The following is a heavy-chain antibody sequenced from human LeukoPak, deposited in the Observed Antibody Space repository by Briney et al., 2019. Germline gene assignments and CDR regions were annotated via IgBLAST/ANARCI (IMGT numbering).Heavy chain of an antibody. V-gene: IGHV1-2*02. D-gene: IGHD1-26*01. Sequence: GASVKVSCKASGYTFTGYYMHWVRQAPGQGLEWMGWINPNSGGTNYAQKFQGRVTMTRDTSISTAYMELSRLRSDDTAVYYCARDPIVGADYFDYWGQGTLVTVSS. J-gene: IGHJ4*02. CDR3: ARDPIVGADYFDY. CDR2: INPNSGGT. CDR1: GYTFTGYY.